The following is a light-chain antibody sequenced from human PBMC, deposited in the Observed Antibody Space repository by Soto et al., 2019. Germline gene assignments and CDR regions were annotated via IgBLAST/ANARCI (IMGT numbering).Light chain of an antibody. J-gene: IGKJ1*01. CDR3: QHRRNWPWT. Sequence: EIVLTQSPATLSVSPGEGVTLSCRASQSIGTYLAWYRQKPDQAPRLLIYDTSNRATGTPDRFSGSGSGIDVTLTLSSLEPEDFAIYYCQHRRNWPWTFGEGTKVEIK. CDR1: QSIGTY. CDR2: DTS. V-gene: IGKV3-11*01.